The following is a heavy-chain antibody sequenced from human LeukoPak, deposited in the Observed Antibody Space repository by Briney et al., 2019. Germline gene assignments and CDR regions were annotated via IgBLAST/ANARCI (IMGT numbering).Heavy chain of an antibody. Sequence: GGSLRLSCAASGFTFSSYVVNWVRQAPGKGLEWVPYISSSGRTTHYADSVKGRFTISRDNAKDSLYLQMNSLRAEDTAVYYCARVATAGTTFYYGMDVWGQGTTVTVSS. CDR1: GFTFSSYV. CDR2: ISSSGRTT. V-gene: IGHV3-48*03. D-gene: IGHD6-13*01. CDR3: ARVATAGTTFYYGMDV. J-gene: IGHJ6*02.